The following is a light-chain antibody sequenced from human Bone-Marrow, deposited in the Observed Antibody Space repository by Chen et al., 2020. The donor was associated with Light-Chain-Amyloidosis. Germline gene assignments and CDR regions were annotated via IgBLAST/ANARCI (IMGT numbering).Light chain of an antibody. CDR2: AAS. Sequence: IQMTQSPSSVSAVVGDRVTITCRASQSIRSYLNWYQQKPGKAPKVLISAASSLQSGVPGRFTGSGSGTDFTLTISGVQPEDFSTYYCQQSYTFPWTFGQGTRVEVK. CDR1: QSIRSY. CDR3: QQSYTFPWT. J-gene: IGKJ1*01. V-gene: IGKV1-39*01.